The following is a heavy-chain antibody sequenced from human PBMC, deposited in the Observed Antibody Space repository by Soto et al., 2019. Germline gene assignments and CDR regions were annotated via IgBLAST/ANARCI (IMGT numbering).Heavy chain of an antibody. Sequence: AAGSLRLSCAASGFTFSSYWMHWVRQAPGKGLVWVSRIPGDGRSTAYADSVKGRFTFSRDSAKNTLYLQMNSLRAEDTAVYYCARAIYSGWYLGYWGQGIPVTVSS. J-gene: IGHJ4*02. CDR3: ARAIYSGWYLGY. V-gene: IGHV3-74*01. CDR1: GFTFSSYW. CDR2: IPGDGRST. D-gene: IGHD6-19*01.